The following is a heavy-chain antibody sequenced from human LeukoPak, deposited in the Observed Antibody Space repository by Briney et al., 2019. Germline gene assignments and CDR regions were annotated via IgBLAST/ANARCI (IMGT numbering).Heavy chain of an antibody. J-gene: IGHJ4*02. V-gene: IGHV4-59*12. CDR1: GGSISSYY. D-gene: IGHD4-17*01. CDR3: ARLSRDFTVTTVLGFDY. CDR2: IYYSGST. Sequence: SETLSLTCTVSGGSISSYYWSWIRQPPGKGLEWIGYIYYSGSTYYNPSLKSRVTISVDTSKNQFSLKLSSVTAADTAVYYCARLSRDFTVTTVLGFDYWGQGTLVTVSS.